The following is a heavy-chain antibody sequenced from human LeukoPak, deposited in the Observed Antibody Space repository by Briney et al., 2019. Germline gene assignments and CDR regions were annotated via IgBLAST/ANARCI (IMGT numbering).Heavy chain of an antibody. CDR2: INPIVGAP. V-gene: IGHV1-69*04. D-gene: IGHD3-3*01. Sequence: SVKVSCKASGGTFSSHVISWVRQAPGQGLEWMGRINPIVGAPIYARKLQGRVTITADKSTSTAYIELSSLGSEDTAVYYCASPSSHYDVWRGYSMFQLWGQGTLVIVSS. CDR3: ASPSSHYDVWRGYSMFQL. CDR1: GGTFSSHV. J-gene: IGHJ1*01.